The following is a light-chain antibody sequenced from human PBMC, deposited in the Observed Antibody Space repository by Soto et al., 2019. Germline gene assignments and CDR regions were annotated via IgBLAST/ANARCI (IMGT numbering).Light chain of an antibody. V-gene: IGKV4-1*01. J-gene: IGKJ1*01. Sequence: DIVMTQSPDSLAVSLGERSTINCKSSQSVLYSSNNKNYLAWYQQKPGQPPKLLIYWVTTRESGVPDRFSGSGSGTDFTLTISSLQAEDVAVYYCQHYYSTPRTFGQGTKVEIK. CDR2: WVT. CDR1: QSVLYSSNNKNY. CDR3: QHYYSTPRT.